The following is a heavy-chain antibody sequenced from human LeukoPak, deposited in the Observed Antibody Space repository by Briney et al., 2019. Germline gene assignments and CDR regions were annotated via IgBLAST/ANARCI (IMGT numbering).Heavy chain of an antibody. Sequence: SETLSLTCTVSGGSISSYYWSWIRQPPGKGLEWIGYIYYSGSTNYNPSLKSRVTISVDTSENQFSLKLSSVTAADTAVYYCARGAPLNYYDSSGFFDYWGQGTLVTVSS. D-gene: IGHD3-22*01. V-gene: IGHV4-59*08. CDR1: GGSISSYY. CDR2: IYYSGST. J-gene: IGHJ4*02. CDR3: ARGAPLNYYDSSGFFDY.